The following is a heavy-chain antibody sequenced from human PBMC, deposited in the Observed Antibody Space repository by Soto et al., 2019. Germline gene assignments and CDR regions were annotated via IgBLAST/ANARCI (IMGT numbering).Heavy chain of an antibody. V-gene: IGHV3-11*01. CDR1: GFTVSDYY. CDR3: ARVGPSIAARPDARFDDY. D-gene: IGHD6-6*01. Sequence: QVQLVESGGGLVKPGGSLRLSCAASGFTVSDYYMSWIRQAPGKGLEWVSYISSSGSTIYYADSVKGRFTISRDNAKNSLYRQLNRLRAADTAVYYCARVGPSIAARPDARFDDYWGQGTLVTVAS. J-gene: IGHJ4*02. CDR2: ISSSGSTI.